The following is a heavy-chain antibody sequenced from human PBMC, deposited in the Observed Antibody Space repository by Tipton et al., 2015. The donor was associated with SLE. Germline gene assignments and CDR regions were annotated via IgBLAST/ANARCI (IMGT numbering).Heavy chain of an antibody. J-gene: IGHJ4*02. D-gene: IGHD6-13*01. Sequence: LRLSCTVSGGSISNYYWSWVRQPAGKGLEWIGRIHTSGNTNYNRSLQSRVTMSVDTSKNQFSLRLSSVTAADTAVYYCARRVLGAAGDYFDSWGQGSLVTVSS. CDR2: IHTSGNT. V-gene: IGHV4-4*07. CDR1: GGSISNYY. CDR3: ARRVLGAAGDYFDS.